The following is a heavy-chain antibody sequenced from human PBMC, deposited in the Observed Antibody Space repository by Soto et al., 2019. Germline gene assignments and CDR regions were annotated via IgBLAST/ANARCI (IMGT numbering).Heavy chain of an antibody. V-gene: IGHV4-31*03. CDR2: IFYTGST. Sequence: PSETLSLTCTVSGGSISSGGFYWSWIRQHPGKGLESIGYIFYTGSTYYNPSLKSRVTISIDTSKNQFSLKLSSVTAADTAVYYCARVSLCGGSCYPLDYWGQGTLVTVS. D-gene: IGHD2-15*01. J-gene: IGHJ4*02. CDR1: GGSISSGGFY. CDR3: ARVSLCGGSCYPLDY.